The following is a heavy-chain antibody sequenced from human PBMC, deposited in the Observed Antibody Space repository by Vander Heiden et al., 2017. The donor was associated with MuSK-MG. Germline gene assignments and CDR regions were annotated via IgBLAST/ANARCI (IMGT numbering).Heavy chain of an antibody. CDR1: GFSFSSYA. CDR2: ISYDGSNQ. CDR3: AKGGGFSVSATCHKRNRFDP. V-gene: IGHV3-30*18. D-gene: IGHD2-2*02. Sequence: VQLVESGGGVVQPGRSLRLSCAASGFSFSSYAMHWVRQAPGKGLEWMGVISYDGSNQYYGDSVKGRLTLSRDNSKNTLYLQMNSLRVEDTAVYYCAKGGGFSVSATCHKRNRFDPWGQGTLVSVSS. J-gene: IGHJ5*02.